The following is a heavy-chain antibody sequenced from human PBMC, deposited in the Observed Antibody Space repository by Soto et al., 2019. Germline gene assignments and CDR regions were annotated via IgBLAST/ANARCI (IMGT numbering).Heavy chain of an antibody. CDR3: AKDMSSSTIPGAFDI. CDR2: ISWNSGSI. D-gene: IGHD2-2*01. CDR1: GFTFDDYA. V-gene: IGHV3-9*01. Sequence: GGSLRLSCAASGFTFDDYAMHWVRQAPGKGLEWVSGISWNSGSIGYADSVKGRFTISRDNAKNSLYLQMNSLRAEDTALYYCAKDMSSSTIPGAFDIWGQGTMVTVSS. J-gene: IGHJ3*02.